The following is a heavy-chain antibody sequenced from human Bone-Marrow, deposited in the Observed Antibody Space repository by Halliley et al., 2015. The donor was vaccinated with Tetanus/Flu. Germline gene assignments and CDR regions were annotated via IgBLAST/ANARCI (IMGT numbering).Heavy chain of an antibody. J-gene: IGHJ3*02. CDR3: ARVTRFPDAFDI. Sequence: TLSLTCVVSGGSFNSDYWSWIRQSPGKGLEWIGEINHGGRSNYNPPLKSRVTISIDTPKNDFSLRLNSVTAADTAVYYCARVTRFPDAFDIWGQGTMVAVS. CDR2: INHGGRS. D-gene: IGHD4-17*01. CDR1: GGSFNSDY. V-gene: IGHV4-34*01.